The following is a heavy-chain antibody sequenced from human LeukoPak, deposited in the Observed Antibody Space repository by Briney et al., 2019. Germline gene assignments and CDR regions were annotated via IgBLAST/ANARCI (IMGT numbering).Heavy chain of an antibody. J-gene: IGHJ4*02. Sequence: GGSLRLSCAASGFTFSDYSMTWVRQAPGKGLEWVSFIYSDNTHYSDSVKGRFTISRDNSKNTLYLQMNSLRAEDTAVYYCARRAGAYSHPYDYWGQGTLVTVSS. CDR1: GFTFSDYS. CDR3: ARRAGAYSHPYDY. V-gene: IGHV3-53*01. D-gene: IGHD4/OR15-4a*01. CDR2: IYSDNT.